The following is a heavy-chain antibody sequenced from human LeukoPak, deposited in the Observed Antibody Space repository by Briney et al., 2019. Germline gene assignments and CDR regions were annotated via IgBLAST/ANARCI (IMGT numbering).Heavy chain of an antibody. D-gene: IGHD3-9*01. CDR2: ISSSSSTI. Sequence: GGSLRLSCAASGFTFSSYSMNWVRQAPGKGLEWVSYISSSSSTIYYADSVKGRFTISGDNAKNSLYLQMNSLRDEDTAVYYCARVATSRYDILTGYYTGARTLDYWGQGTLVTVSS. CDR3: ARVATSRYDILTGYYTGARTLDY. J-gene: IGHJ4*02. V-gene: IGHV3-48*02. CDR1: GFTFSSYS.